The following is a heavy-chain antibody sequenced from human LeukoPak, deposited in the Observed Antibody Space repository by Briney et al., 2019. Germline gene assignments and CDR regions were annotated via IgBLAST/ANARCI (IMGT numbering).Heavy chain of an antibody. J-gene: IGHJ1*01. V-gene: IGHV7-4-1*02. Sequence: ASVKVSCKASGYTFTRFPMNWVRQAPGQGLEWMGWINTNTGNPTYAQGFTGRFVFSLDTSVSTAYLEISSLKAEDSAVYYCAKQASSWASYYYDSSGYEPEYFQHWGQGTLVTVSS. CDR3: AKQASSWASYYYDSSGYEPEYFQH. D-gene: IGHD3-22*01. CDR1: GYTFTRFP. CDR2: INTNTGNP.